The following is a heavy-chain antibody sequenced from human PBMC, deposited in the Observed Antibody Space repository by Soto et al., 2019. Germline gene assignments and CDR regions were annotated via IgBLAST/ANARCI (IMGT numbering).Heavy chain of an antibody. CDR2: ISGSADGT. D-gene: IGHD3-3*01. V-gene: IGHV3-23*01. J-gene: IGHJ3*01. Sequence: EVKLLESGGGLAQPGGSLRLSCVGSGFTFDSYAISWVRQAPGERLQWIAAISGSADGTDYAHSVRGRFTISRDNAKKTVHLQMDSLRVEDTAVYFCAKDTVGGYTFWSGSYSAGLDVWGQGTLVTVS. CDR1: GFTFDSYA. CDR3: AKDTVGGYTFWSGSYSAGLDV.